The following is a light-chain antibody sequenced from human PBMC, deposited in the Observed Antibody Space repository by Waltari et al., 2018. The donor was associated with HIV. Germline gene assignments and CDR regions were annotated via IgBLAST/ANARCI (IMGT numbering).Light chain of an antibody. CDR1: QSLMHSDGYNY. Sequence: DIVMTQSPLSLPVTPGEPASMSCRSSQSLMHSDGYNYLDWYLQKPGQSLQLLIYLGSNRASGVPDRFSGSGSGTDFTLKISRVEAVDGGVYHCMQGLQTPWSFGQGTKLEIK. CDR3: MQGLQTPWS. J-gene: IGKJ2*03. CDR2: LGS. V-gene: IGKV2-28*01.